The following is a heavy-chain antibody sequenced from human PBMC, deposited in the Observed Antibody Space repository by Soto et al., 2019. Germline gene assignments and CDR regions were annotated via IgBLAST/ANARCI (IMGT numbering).Heavy chain of an antibody. J-gene: IGHJ4*02. Sequence: GSLRLSCAASGFTFKAYTMHWVRQAPGKGLEWVSLISWDGGITYYGDSVKGRFTVSRDNSDNSLYLQMTSLRSDDTAFYYCAKDSYDILTGQKRYFDSWGQGTLVTVSS. CDR1: GFTFKAYT. CDR3: AKDSYDILTGQKRYFDS. V-gene: IGHV3-43*01. CDR2: ISWDGGIT. D-gene: IGHD3-9*01.